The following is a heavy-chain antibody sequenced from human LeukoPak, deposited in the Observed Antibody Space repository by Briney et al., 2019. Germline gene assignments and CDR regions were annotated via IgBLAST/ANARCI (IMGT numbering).Heavy chain of an antibody. CDR3: ARVPFTPHYYYYYMDV. CDR2: IYYSGST. Sequence: PSETLSLTCTVPGGSISSYYWSWIRQPPGKGLEWIGYIYYSGSTNYNPSLKSRVTISVDTSKNQFSLKLSSVTAADTAVYYCARVPFTPHYYYYYMDVWGKGTTVTVSS. CDR1: GGSISSYY. J-gene: IGHJ6*03. V-gene: IGHV4-59*01.